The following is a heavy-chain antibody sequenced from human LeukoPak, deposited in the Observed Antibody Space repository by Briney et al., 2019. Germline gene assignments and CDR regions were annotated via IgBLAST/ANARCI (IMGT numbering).Heavy chain of an antibody. D-gene: IGHD3-3*01. V-gene: IGHV3-33*05. J-gene: IGHJ5*02. CDR3: ARGLGYYEFHCDP. Sequence: GGSLRLSCAAFGFSVTTHGMSWVRQAPGKGLEWVATISYDGSNKYHADSVKGRFTISRDSPKNTVFLQMTSLRVEDSAVYYCARGLGYYEFHCDPWGQGTLVIVSS. CDR1: GFSVTTHG. CDR2: ISYDGSNK.